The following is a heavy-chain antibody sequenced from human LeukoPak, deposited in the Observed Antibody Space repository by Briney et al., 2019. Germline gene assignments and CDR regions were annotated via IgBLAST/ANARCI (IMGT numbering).Heavy chain of an antibody. CDR2: IYYSGST. CDR1: GGSMSSGDYY. Sequence: SQTLSLTCTVSGGSMSSGDYYWSWIRQPPGKGLEWIVYIYYSGSTYYNPALKNRVTISVDTSKNQFSLKLSSVPAADTAVYYCAGLATYSRVFAETNFDLWGRGTLVTVSS. CDR3: AGLATYSRVFAETNFDL. J-gene: IGHJ2*01. V-gene: IGHV4-30-4*01. D-gene: IGHD3-10*02.